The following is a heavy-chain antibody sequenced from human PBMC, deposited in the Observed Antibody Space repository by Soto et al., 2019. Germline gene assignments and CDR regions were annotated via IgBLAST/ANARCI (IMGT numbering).Heavy chain of an antibody. V-gene: IGHV3-48*01. CDR2: ISSSSSTI. Sequence: EVQLVESGGGLVQPGGSLRLSCAASGFTFSSYSMNWVRQAPGKGLEWVSYISSSSSTIYYADSVKGRFTIARDNSKNSLYLQMKSLGAEDTAVYYCAREDSSSWYNWFDPWGQGTLVTVSS. CDR1: GFTFSSYS. J-gene: IGHJ5*02. CDR3: AREDSSSWYNWFDP. D-gene: IGHD6-13*01.